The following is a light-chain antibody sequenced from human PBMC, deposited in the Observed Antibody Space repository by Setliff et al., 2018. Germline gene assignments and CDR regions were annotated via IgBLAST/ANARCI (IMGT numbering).Light chain of an antibody. Sequence: QSVLTQPASVSGSPGQSIAVSCTGSGSDVGAYKFVSWYQQRPSKAPRLMIYDVSNRPSGVSDRFSGSKSGNTASLTISGLQAEDEADYYCCSYTGTSTPYVFGTGTKV. V-gene: IGLV2-14*01. J-gene: IGLJ1*01. CDR3: CSYTGTSTPYV. CDR1: GSDVGAYKF. CDR2: DVS.